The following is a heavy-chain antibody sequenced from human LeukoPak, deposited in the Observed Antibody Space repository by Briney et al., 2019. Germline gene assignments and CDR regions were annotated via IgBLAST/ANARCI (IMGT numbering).Heavy chain of an antibody. CDR1: GFTFSVYA. J-gene: IGHJ5*02. CDR2: ISGSSSIV. CDR3: ARDPSVAATGWGRWFDH. Sequence: GGSLRLSCAASGFTFSVYAMSWVRQAPGKGLEWLSYISGSSSIVYYGDSVKGRFTISRDNAKNSLYLQMNSLRDEDTAVYYCARDPSVAATGWGRWFDHWGLGTLVTVSS. D-gene: IGHD6-13*01. V-gene: IGHV3-48*02.